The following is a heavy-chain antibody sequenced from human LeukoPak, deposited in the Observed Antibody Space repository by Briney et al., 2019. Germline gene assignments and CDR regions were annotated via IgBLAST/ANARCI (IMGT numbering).Heavy chain of an antibody. CDR2: ISSTSSYT. Sequence: GGSLRLSCAASGFTFSDYYMSCVRQAPGKGLEWVSYISSTSSYTNYADSVKGRFTISRDNANNSLYLQMNSLRAEDTAVYYCARSGQQLEFDFDYWGQGTLVTVSS. J-gene: IGHJ4*02. CDR1: GFTFSDYY. D-gene: IGHD6-13*01. CDR3: ARSGQQLEFDFDY. V-gene: IGHV3-11*06.